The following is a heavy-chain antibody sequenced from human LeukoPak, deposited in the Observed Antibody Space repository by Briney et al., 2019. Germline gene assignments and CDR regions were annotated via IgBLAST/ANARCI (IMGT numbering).Heavy chain of an antibody. CDR2: IRYDGSNK. CDR3: ARDANTYGYCSSTSCYWY. V-gene: IGHV3-30*02. D-gene: IGHD2-2*01. CDR1: GFTFSNAW. Sequence: GGSLRLSCAASGFTFSNAWMSWVRQAPGKGLEWAAFIRYDGSNKYYADSVKGRFTISRDNSKNALYLQMNSLRAEDTAVYYCARDANTYGYCSSTSCYWYWGQGTLVTVSS. J-gene: IGHJ4*02.